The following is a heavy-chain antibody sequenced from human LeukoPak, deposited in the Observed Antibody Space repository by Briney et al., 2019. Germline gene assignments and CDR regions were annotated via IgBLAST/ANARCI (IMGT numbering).Heavy chain of an antibody. CDR1: GYTFTTYA. CDR3: ATERVVGGSGYDY. D-gene: IGHD1-26*01. CDR2: INTNSGNP. Sequence: ASVKVSCKASGYTFTTYAINWVRQAPGQGLEWMGWINTNSGNPTYAQGFTGRFVFSLDTSVSTAYLQISSLKAEDTAVYYCATERVVGGSGYDYWGQGTLVTVSS. V-gene: IGHV7-4-1*02. J-gene: IGHJ4*02.